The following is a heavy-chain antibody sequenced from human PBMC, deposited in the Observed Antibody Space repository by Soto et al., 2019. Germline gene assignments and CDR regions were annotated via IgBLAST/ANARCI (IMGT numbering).Heavy chain of an antibody. J-gene: IGHJ4*02. CDR1: GFTFSIYA. Sequence: GGSLRLSCSASGFTFSIYAMTWVRQAPGKGLDLVSSMIRNGDNIYYADCVKGRFTISRGDSKNSLYLQMNSMTGDDAAIYYCEKDESNSSPVDYVALWGPGT. D-gene: IGHD3-22*01. CDR3: EKDESNSSPVDYVAL. V-gene: IGHV3-23*01. CDR2: MIRNGDNI.